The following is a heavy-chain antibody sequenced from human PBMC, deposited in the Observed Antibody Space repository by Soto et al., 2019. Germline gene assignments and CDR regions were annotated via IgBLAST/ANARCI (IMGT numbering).Heavy chain of an antibody. V-gene: IGHV3-48*01. CDR1: GFTFSSYS. CDR3: AKGGYNYGFLFDC. J-gene: IGHJ4*02. D-gene: IGHD5-18*01. Sequence: GGSLRLSCAASGFTFSSYSMNWVRQAPGKGPEWVSYISSSSSTIYYADSVKGRFTISRDNSKNTLYLQMNSLRAEDTAVYYCAKGGYNYGFLFDCWGQGTLVTVSS. CDR2: ISSSSSTI.